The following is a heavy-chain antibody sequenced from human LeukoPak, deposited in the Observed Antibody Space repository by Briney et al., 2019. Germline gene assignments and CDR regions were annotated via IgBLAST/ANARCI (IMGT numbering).Heavy chain of an antibody. Sequence: SETLSLTCTVSGGSISNYYWSWIRQPPGKGLEWIGYIYYSGSTNYNPSLKSRVTISVDTSKNQFSLKLSSVTAADTAVYYCARGGSPPPNYYYYYYMDVWGKGTTVTVSS. CDR2: IYYSGST. CDR1: GGSISNYY. J-gene: IGHJ6*03. CDR3: ARGGSPPPNYYYYYYMDV. V-gene: IGHV4-59*01. D-gene: IGHD6-25*01.